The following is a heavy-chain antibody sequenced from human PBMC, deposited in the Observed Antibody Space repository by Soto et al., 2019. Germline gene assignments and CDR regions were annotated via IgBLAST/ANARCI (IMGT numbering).Heavy chain of an antibody. CDR3: ARSPLGYDYVRQTWREVGDSFDI. V-gene: IGHV4-34*01. CDR1: GGSVSGYY. J-gene: IGHJ3*02. CDR2: INHGGST. Sequence: SETLSLTCAVDGGSVSGYYWTWIRQPPGKGLEWIGEINHGGSTNYNPSLKGRVSFSLDTSKNQFSLHLMSVTAADTAVYYCARSPLGYDYVRQTWREVGDSFDIWGRGTLVTVSS. D-gene: IGHD3-16*01.